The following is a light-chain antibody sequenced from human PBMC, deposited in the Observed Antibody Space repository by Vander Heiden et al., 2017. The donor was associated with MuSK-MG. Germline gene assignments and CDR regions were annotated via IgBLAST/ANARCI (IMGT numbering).Light chain of an antibody. Sequence: EIVLTQSPATLSLSPGERATLSCRASQSVSSYLAWYQQKPGQAPRLLIYDASNRATGIPARFSGSGSGTDFTLTISSLEPEDFAVYYCQQLSNWPPEFTFGHEIKVGI. V-gene: IGKV3-11*01. J-gene: IGKJ3*01. CDR1: QSVSSY. CDR3: QQLSNWPPEFT. CDR2: DAS.